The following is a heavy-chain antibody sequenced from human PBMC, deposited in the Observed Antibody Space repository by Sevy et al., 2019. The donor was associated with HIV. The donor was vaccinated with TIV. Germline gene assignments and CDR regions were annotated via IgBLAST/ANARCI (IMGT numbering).Heavy chain of an antibody. V-gene: IGHV4-59*01. J-gene: IGHJ4*02. Sequence: LETLSLTCTVSGGSITSYYWSWIRQPPGKGLEWIGSIYYSGSTNYNPSLKSRVTISVDTSKNQFSLKLSSVTAADTAVYYCARSPSYGSGSYSFHPVDYWGQGTLVTVSS. CDR2: IYYSGST. CDR1: GGSITSYY. CDR3: ARSPSYGSGSYSFHPVDY. D-gene: IGHD3-10*01.